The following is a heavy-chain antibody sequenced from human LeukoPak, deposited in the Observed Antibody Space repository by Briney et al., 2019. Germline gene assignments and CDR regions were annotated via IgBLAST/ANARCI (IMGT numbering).Heavy chain of an antibody. V-gene: IGHV1-24*01. D-gene: IGHD3-9*01. CDR3: ATDRVRYFDS. CDR2: FDPKDGET. J-gene: IGHJ4*02. Sequence: ASVTVSCKASGYTLTELSMHWVRQAPGKGLEWMGGFDPKDGETIYAQKFQGRVTMTEDTSTDTAYMELSSLTSEDTAVYYCATDRVRYFDSWGQGTLVTVSS. CDR1: GYTLTELS.